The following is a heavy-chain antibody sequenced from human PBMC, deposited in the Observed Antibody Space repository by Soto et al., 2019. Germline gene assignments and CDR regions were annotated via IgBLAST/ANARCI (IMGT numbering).Heavy chain of an antibody. CDR1: GGSISSGGYY. CDR3: ARDGTRVLRFLEWSTRMGLGMDV. V-gene: IGHV4-31*03. CDR2: IYYSGST. Sequence: SETLSLTCTVSGGSISSGGYYWSWLRQHPGQGLEWIGYIYYSGSTYYNPSLKSRVTISVDTSKNQFSLKLSSVTAADTAVYYCARDGTRVLRFLEWSTRMGLGMDVWGQGTTVTVSS. D-gene: IGHD3-3*01. J-gene: IGHJ6*02.